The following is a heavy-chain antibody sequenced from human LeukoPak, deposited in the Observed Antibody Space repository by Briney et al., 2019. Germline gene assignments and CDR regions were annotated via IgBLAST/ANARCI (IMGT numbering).Heavy chain of an antibody. V-gene: IGHV4-4*07. Sequence: SETLSLTCTVSGGSISNYHWSWIRQPAGKGLEWIGQIHTSGSTNYNPPLKSRVTMSIDTTEDQVSLTIRSVTAADTAVYYCARGSTIAVAGIDYWGQGTLVTVSS. CDR2: IHTSGST. D-gene: IGHD6-19*01. J-gene: IGHJ4*02. CDR1: GGSISNYH. CDR3: ARGSTIAVAGIDY.